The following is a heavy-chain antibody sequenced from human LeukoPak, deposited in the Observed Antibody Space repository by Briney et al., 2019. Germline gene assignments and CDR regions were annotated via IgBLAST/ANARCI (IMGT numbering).Heavy chain of an antibody. J-gene: IGHJ4*02. Sequence: SETLSLTCAVYGGSFSGYYWSWIRQPPGKGLEWIGEINHSGSTNYNPSLKSRVTISVDTSKNQFSLKLSSVTAADTAVYYCASRRGRDGYNWGQGTLVTVSS. D-gene: IGHD5-24*01. CDR3: ASRRGRDGYN. CDR1: GGSFSGYY. V-gene: IGHV4-34*01. CDR2: INHSGST.